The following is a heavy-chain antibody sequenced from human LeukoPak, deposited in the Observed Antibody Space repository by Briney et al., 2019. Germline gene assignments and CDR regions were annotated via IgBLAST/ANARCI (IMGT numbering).Heavy chain of an antibody. V-gene: IGHV4-34*01. J-gene: IGHJ4*02. CDR3: ARDPTNDYGGNPGL. CDR2: INHSGST. CDR1: GGSFSGYF. Sequence: SETLSLTCAVYGGSFSGYFWNWIRQPPGKVLEWIGEINHSGSTNYNPSLKSRVTISVDTSKNQFSLKLSSVTAADTAVYYCARDPTNDYGGNPGLWGQGTLVTVSS. D-gene: IGHD4-23*01.